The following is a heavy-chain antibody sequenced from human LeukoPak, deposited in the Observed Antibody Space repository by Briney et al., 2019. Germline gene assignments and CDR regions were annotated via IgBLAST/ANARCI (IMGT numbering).Heavy chain of an antibody. CDR1: GFTFNSYA. D-gene: IGHD3-16*01. CDR3: ARGGGLDV. CDR2: ISGGGVNT. V-gene: IGHV3-23*01. Sequence: PGGSLRLSCAASGFTFNSYAMTWVRQAPGKGLERVSAISGGGVNTYYADSVKGRFTISRDNAKNSLYLQMSNLRAEDTAVYFCARGGGLDVWGQGATVTVSS. J-gene: IGHJ6*02.